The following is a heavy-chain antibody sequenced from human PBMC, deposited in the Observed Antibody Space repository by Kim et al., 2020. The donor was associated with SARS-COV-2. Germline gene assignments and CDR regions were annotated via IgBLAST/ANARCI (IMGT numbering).Heavy chain of an antibody. CDR3: ATLGYSTGWFNMGRYGKRA. J-gene: IGHJ6*02. CDR1: GSSVRSGSYY. V-gene: IGHV4-61*03. D-gene: IGHD2-2*01. Sequence: SETLSLTCTLSGSSVRSGSYYWTWVRPSPGKGLECIGYIYYDGRTNYNPSFASRVSISVDGSRNLFSLKLRSVTAADAAMYYCATLGYSTGWFNMGRYGKRAWGQGTTLPLS. CDR2: IYYDGRT.